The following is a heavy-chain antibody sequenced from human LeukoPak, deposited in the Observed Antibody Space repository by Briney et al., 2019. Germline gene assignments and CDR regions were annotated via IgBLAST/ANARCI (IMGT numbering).Heavy chain of an antibody. Sequence: PSETLSLTCTVSGGSISSSTYYWGWIRQSPGNGLEWIGSISYTWTTYYKSSLKSRVTISVDTSKNQFSLNLSSVTAADTAVYYCARQKGGVAGLKYYFDYWGQGTLVTVSS. CDR3: ARQKGGVAGLKYYFDY. V-gene: IGHV4-39*01. CDR1: GGSISSSTYY. J-gene: IGHJ4*02. CDR2: ISYTWTT. D-gene: IGHD6-19*01.